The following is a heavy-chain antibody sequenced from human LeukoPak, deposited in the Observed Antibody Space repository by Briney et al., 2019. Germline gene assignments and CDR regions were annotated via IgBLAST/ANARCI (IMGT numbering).Heavy chain of an antibody. J-gene: IGHJ3*02. V-gene: IGHV5-51*01. CDR1: GYSFTSYW. CDR2: IYPGDSDT. CDR3: AAYDSSGYSRGYAFDI. D-gene: IGHD3-22*01. Sequence: GESLKISCKGSGYSFTSYWIGWVRQMPGKGLEWMGIIYPGDSDTRYSPSFQGQVTISADKSISTAYLQWSSLKASDTAMYYCAAYDSSGYSRGYAFDIWGQGTMVTVSS.